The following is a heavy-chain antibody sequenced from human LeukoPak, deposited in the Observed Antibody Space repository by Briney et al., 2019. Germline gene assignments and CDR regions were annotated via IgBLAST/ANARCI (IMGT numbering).Heavy chain of an antibody. J-gene: IGHJ4*02. CDR2: IHYSGNT. CDR1: GYSFSSCYY. D-gene: IGHD3-22*01. CDR3: ARDPWLGHFYDSSGSSSYPVGIY. Sequence: SETLSLTCAVSGYSFSSCYYWGWMRQPAGKLLERIWSIHYSGNTYYKQYLKGRVTISVDTSKNQFSLNLRSVTSADTAVYYCARDPWLGHFYDSSGSSSYPVGIYWGQGALVTVSS. V-gene: IGHV4-38-2*02.